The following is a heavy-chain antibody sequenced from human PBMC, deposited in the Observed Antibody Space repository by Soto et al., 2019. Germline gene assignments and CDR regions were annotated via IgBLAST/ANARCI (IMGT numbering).Heavy chain of an antibody. CDR3: ARGLPGAAGTFDS. CDR1: GGSINSGGYY. Sequence: QVQLQESGPGLVKPSQSLSLTCTVSGGSINSGGYYWSWIRQHPGKTLEWIGYFYESATTYYNPSLESRVPTSADTSKSQFSLTLSSVTAADTAIYYCARGLPGAAGTFDSWGQGTLVTVSS. D-gene: IGHD6-13*01. CDR2: FYESATT. V-gene: IGHV4-30-4*01. J-gene: IGHJ4*02.